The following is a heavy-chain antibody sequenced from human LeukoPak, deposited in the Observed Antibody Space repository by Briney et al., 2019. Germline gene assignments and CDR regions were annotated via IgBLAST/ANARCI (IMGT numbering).Heavy chain of an antibody. CDR2: IYSGGST. V-gene: IGHV3-53*01. CDR1: GFTVSSNY. J-gene: IGHJ5*02. CDR3: AKDSVLRFLEWSAYNWFDP. D-gene: IGHD3-3*01. Sequence: PGGSLRLSCAASGFTVSSNYMSWVRQAPGKGLEWGSVIYSGGSTYYADSVKGRFTISRDNSKNTLYLQMNSLRAEDTAVYYCAKDSVLRFLEWSAYNWFDPWGQGTLVTVSS.